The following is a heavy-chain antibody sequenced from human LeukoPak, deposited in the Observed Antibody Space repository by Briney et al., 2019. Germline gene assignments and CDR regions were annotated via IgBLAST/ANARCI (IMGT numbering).Heavy chain of an antibody. V-gene: IGHV3-30*02. J-gene: IGHJ6*03. Sequence: GGSLRLSCAASGFTFSNYGMHWVRQAPGKGLEWVAFIRYDGSNKYYADSVKGRFTISRDNSKNTLYLQMNSLRAEDTAVYYCAKDRPIVVVPATIGYTDVWGKGTTVTVSS. CDR3: AKDRPIVVVPATIGYTDV. D-gene: IGHD2-2*01. CDR2: IRYDGSNK. CDR1: GFTFSNYG.